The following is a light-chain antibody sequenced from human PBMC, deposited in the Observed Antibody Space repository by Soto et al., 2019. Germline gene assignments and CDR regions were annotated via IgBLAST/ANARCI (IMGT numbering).Light chain of an antibody. CDR1: QSVSSY. CDR2: DAS. Sequence: EIVLTQSPATLSLSPGERATLSCRASQSVSSYLAWYQQKPGQAPRLLIYDASNRATGIPAGFSGRGSGTDYTLTISSLEPEDLAVYYCQQRSNLWTFGQGTKVEIK. V-gene: IGKV3-11*01. J-gene: IGKJ1*01. CDR3: QQRSNLWT.